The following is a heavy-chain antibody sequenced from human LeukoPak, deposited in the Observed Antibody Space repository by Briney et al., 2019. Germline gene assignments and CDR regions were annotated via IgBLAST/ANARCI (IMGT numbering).Heavy chain of an antibody. V-gene: IGHV4-4*07. CDR3: ARYRNEALFAFDI. CDR1: GDSISSYY. Sequence: SETLSLTCTVSGDSISSYYWNWIRQPAGKGLEWIGRIYTSGTTNYNPSLKSRVTMSVDTSKNQFSLRLNSVTAADTAVYYCARYRNEALFAFDIWGQGTMVTVSS. CDR2: IYTSGTT. J-gene: IGHJ3*02. D-gene: IGHD1-14*01.